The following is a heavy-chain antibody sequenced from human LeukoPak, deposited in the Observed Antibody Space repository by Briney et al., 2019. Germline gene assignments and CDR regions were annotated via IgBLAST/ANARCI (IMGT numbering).Heavy chain of an antibody. J-gene: IGHJ3*01. CDR1: GGTLSTYA. Sequence: SVKLSCKASGGTLSTYAFTWVRQAPGQGLEWMGGIIPVFQTADSAQKFQGRVTMTADESTGIVYMELSSLTYDDTAVYYCARDWGPRVKASYDLWGQGTMVTVSS. V-gene: IGHV1-69*01. CDR3: ARDWGPRVKASYDL. D-gene: IGHD3-16*01. CDR2: IIPVFQTA.